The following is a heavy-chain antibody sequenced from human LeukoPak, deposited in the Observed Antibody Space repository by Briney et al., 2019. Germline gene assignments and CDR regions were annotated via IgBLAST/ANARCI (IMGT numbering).Heavy chain of an antibody. CDR3: ARGPDILTDLSY. CDR2: ISYSGST. CDR1: GGSFSSGSYY. Sequence: SETLSLTCTVSGGSFSSGSYYWSWIRQPPGKGLEWIGYISYSGSTNYNPSLKSRVTISVDTSKNQFSPKLSSVTAADTAVYYCARGPDILTDLSYWGQGTLVTVSS. D-gene: IGHD3-9*01. J-gene: IGHJ4*02. V-gene: IGHV4-61*01.